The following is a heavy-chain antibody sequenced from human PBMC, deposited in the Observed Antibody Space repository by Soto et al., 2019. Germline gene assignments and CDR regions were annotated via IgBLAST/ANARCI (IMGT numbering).Heavy chain of an antibody. J-gene: IGHJ6*02. Sequence: GESLKISCKGSGYTFTNYWIGWVRQMPGKGPEWMGIIYPGDSDTKYNPSFQGQDTISADKSITTTYLQWSSLKASDTAIYYCAASIFYYGMDVWGQGTTVTVSS. CDR3: AASIFYYGMDV. CDR2: IYPGDSDT. V-gene: IGHV5-51*01. CDR1: GYTFTNYW.